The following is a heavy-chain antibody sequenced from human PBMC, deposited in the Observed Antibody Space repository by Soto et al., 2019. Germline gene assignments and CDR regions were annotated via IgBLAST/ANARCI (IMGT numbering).Heavy chain of an antibody. Sequence: PSETLSLTCAVYGGSFSGYYWSWIRQTPGKGLEWIGELNHSGSTNYNPSLKSRVTISVDTSKNQFSPKLSSVTAADTAVYYCARDQGAPDGAFDFWGQGTMVTVSS. V-gene: IGHV4-34*01. CDR1: GGSFSGYY. D-gene: IGHD1-26*01. J-gene: IGHJ3*01. CDR3: ARDQGAPDGAFDF. CDR2: LNHSGST.